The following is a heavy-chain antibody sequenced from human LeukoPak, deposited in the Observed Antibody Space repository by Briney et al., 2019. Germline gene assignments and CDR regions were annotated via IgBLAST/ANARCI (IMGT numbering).Heavy chain of an antibody. V-gene: IGHV4-34*01. J-gene: IGHJ4*02. CDR3: ARFRSRITIFGVDTSLDY. D-gene: IGHD3-3*01. Sequence: SETLSLTCAVYGGSFSGYYWSWIRQLPGKGLEWIGEINHSGSTNYNPSLKSRVTISVDTSKNQFSLKLSSVTAADTAVYYCARFRSRITIFGVDTSLDYWGQGTLVTVSS. CDR2: INHSGST. CDR1: GGSFSGYY.